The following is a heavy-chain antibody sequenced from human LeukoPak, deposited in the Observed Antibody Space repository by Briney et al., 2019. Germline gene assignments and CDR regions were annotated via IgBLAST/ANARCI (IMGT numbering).Heavy chain of an antibody. CDR3: ARVSPSNSGWYGVLDY. CDR2: IYHSGKT. D-gene: IGHD6-19*01. Sequence: SETLSLTCAVSGGSISSSNWWSWVRQPPGKGLEWIGEIYHSGKTDYNPSLKSRVTLSMDKSKNQFSLKLNSVTAADTAVYYCARVSPSNSGWYGVLDYWGQGTLVTVSS. V-gene: IGHV4/OR15-8*02. J-gene: IGHJ4*02. CDR1: GGSISSSNW.